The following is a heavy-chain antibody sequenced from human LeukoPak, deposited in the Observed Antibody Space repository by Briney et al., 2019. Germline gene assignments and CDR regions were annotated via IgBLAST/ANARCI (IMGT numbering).Heavy chain of an antibody. CDR2: IYFSGST. CDR3: ARHVGYGDNWFDP. CDR1: GGSISSYY. V-gene: IGHV4-59*08. J-gene: IGHJ5*02. D-gene: IGHD5-18*01. Sequence: SETVSLTCTVSGGSISSYYWSWIRQPPGKGLEWIGYIYFSGSTNYNPSLKSRVTISVDTSKNQFSLKLRSVTAADTAVYYCARHVGYGDNWFDPWGQGTLVTVSS.